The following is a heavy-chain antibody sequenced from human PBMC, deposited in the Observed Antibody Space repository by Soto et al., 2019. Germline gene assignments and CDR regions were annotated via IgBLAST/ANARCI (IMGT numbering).Heavy chain of an antibody. D-gene: IGHD3-22*01. CDR3: AKGISNYYDSRGYTGYFDY. CDR2: ISGSGGST. J-gene: IGHJ4*02. V-gene: IGHV3-23*01. CDR1: GFTFSSYA. Sequence: PGGSLRVSCAASGFTFSSYAMSWVRQAPGKGLEWVSAISGSGGSTYYADSVKGRFTISRDNSKNTLYLQMNSLRAEDTAVYYCAKGISNYYDSRGYTGYFDYWGQGTLVTVSS.